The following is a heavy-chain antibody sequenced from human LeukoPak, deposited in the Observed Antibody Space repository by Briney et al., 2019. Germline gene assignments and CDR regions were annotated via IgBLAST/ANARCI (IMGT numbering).Heavy chain of an antibody. CDR3: ARGLYYFDTSGYLYY. V-gene: IGHV3-7*03. D-gene: IGHD3-22*01. Sequence: GGSLRLSCAASGFTFSNYWMSWVRQAPGKGLEWVANIKQDGSEKYYVDSVKGRFTISRDNSKNTLYLQMNSLRAEDTAVYYCARGLYYFDTSGYLYYWGQGTLVTVSS. CDR1: GFTFSNYW. CDR2: IKQDGSEK. J-gene: IGHJ4*02.